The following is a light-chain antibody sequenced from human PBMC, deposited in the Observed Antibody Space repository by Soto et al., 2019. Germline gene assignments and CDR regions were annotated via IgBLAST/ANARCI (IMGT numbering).Light chain of an antibody. CDR1: SSDVGSYNL. J-gene: IGLJ2*01. CDR3: CSYAGSSTLV. V-gene: IGLV2-23*02. Sequence: QSALTQPASVSGSPGQSITISCTGTSSDVGSYNLVSWYQQHPGKSPQFMILEVSKRPSGVSNRFSGSKSGNTASLTISGLQAEDEADYYCCSYAGSSTLVFGGGTKLTLL. CDR2: EVS.